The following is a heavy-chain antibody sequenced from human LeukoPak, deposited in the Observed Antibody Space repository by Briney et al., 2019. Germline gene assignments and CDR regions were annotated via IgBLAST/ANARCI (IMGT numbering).Heavy chain of an antibody. J-gene: IGHJ6*03. CDR2: INHSGST. Sequence: SETLSLTCAVYGGSFSGYYWSWIRQPPGKGLEWIGEINHSGSTNYNPSLKSRVTISVDTSKNQFSLKLSSVTAADTAVYYCARDTYYYDSSGYRALYYMDVWGKGTTVTISS. CDR1: GGSFSGYY. V-gene: IGHV4-34*01. CDR3: ARDTYYYDSSGYRALYYMDV. D-gene: IGHD3-22*01.